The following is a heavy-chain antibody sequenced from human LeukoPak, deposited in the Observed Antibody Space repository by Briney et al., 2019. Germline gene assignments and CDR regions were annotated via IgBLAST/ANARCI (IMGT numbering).Heavy chain of an antibody. Sequence: SETLSLTCTVSGGSISSYYWNWIRQPAGKGLEWIGRIFTSGTTNYNPSLKSRVTMTVDTSKNQFSLRLSSVTAADTAVYYCAQGTPGSGNWYWGQGTLVTVSS. CDR3: AQGTPGSGNWY. CDR1: GGSISSYY. V-gene: IGHV4-4*07. CDR2: IFTSGTT. J-gene: IGHJ4*02. D-gene: IGHD1-1*01.